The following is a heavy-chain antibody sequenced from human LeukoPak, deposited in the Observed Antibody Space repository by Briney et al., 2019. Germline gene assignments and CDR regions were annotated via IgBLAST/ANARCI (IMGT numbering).Heavy chain of an antibody. Sequence: GGSLRLSCAASGFTFSSYGMHWVRQAPGKGLEWVAVISYDGSNKYYADSVKGRFTISRDNSKNTLYLQMNSLRAEDTAVYYCAKDCPRVREYYFDYWGQGTLVTVSS. CDR2: ISYDGSNK. J-gene: IGHJ4*02. CDR1: GFTFSSYG. CDR3: AKDCPRVREYYFDY. V-gene: IGHV3-30*18. D-gene: IGHD3-10*01.